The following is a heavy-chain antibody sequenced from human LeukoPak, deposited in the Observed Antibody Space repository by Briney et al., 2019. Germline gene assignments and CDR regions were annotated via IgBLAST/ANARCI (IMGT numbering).Heavy chain of an antibody. J-gene: IGHJ4*02. Sequence: SETLSLTCTVSGGSISSYYWSWIRQPPGKGLEWIGYIYYSGSTNYNPSLKSRVTISVDTSKNQFSLKLSSVTAADTAVYYCARGGYSGYDESFDYWGQGTLVTVSS. V-gene: IGHV4-59*01. CDR3: ARGGYSGYDESFDY. CDR1: GGSISSYY. CDR2: IYYSGST. D-gene: IGHD5-12*01.